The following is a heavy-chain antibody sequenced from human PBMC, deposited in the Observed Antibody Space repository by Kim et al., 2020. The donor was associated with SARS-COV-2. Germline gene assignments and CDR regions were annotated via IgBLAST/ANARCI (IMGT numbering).Heavy chain of an antibody. CDR1: GFTFSSYG. D-gene: IGHD6-13*01. CDR3: ARAGDIAAAVNYYYYGM. Sequence: GGSLRLSCAASGFTFSSYGMHWVRQAPGKGLEWVAVISYDGSNKYYADSVKGRFTISRDNSKNTLYLQMNSLRAEDTAVYYCARAGDIAAAVNYYYYGM. V-gene: IGHV3-33*05. CDR2: ISYDGSNK. J-gene: IGHJ6*01.